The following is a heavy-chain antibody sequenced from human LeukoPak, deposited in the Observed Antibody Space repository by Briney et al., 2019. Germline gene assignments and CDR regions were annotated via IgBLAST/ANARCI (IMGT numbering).Heavy chain of an antibody. CDR1: GYTFTGYY. CDR3: ARDKDTAMVINGNYYYMDV. D-gene: IGHD5-18*01. Sequence: GASVKVSCKASGYTFTGYYMHWVRQAPGQGLEWMGWINPNSGGTNYAQKFQGRVTMTRDTSISTAYMELSRLRSDDTAVYYCARDKDTAMVINGNYYYMDVWGKGTRSPSP. J-gene: IGHJ6*03. V-gene: IGHV1-2*02. CDR2: INPNSGGT.